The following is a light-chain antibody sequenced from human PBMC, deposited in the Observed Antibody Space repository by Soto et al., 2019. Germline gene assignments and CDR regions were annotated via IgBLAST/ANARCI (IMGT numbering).Light chain of an antibody. CDR3: AAWDDSLSVP. V-gene: IGLV1-47*01. Sequence: QSFLTQPPSASGTPGQRVTISCSGSSSNIGSNYVYWYQQLPGTAPKLLIYRNNQRPSGVPDRFSGSKSGTSASLAISGLRSEDEADYYCAAWDDSLSVPFGTGTKVTVL. CDR2: RNN. CDR1: SSNIGSNY. J-gene: IGLJ1*01.